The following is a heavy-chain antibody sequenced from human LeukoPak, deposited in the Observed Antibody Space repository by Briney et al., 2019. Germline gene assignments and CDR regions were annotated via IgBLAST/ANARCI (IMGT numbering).Heavy chain of an antibody. Sequence: GGSLRLSCAASGFSLRTYGMSWVRQAPGKGLEWVSTISFSDETTYYTDSVKGRFTISRDSSKTTLYLQMNSLRAEDTAVYYRARCLLQLWNQYYYYYMDVWGKGTTVTVSS. CDR2: ISFSDETT. J-gene: IGHJ6*03. V-gene: IGHV3-23*01. CDR3: ARCLLQLWNQYYYYYMDV. D-gene: IGHD5-18*01. CDR1: GFSLRTYG.